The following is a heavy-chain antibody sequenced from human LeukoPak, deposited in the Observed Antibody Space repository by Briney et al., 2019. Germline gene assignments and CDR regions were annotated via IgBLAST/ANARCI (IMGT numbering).Heavy chain of an antibody. CDR2: IIPIFGTA. CDR3: ARTELTGDLVFDY. CDR1: GGTFSSYA. J-gene: IGHJ4*02. V-gene: IGHV1-69*05. Sequence: ASVKVSFKASGGTFSSYAISWVRQAPGQGLEWMGRIIPIFGTANYAQKFQGRVTITTDESTSTAYMELSSLRSEDTAVYYCARTELTGDLVFDYWGQGTLVTVSS. D-gene: IGHD7-27*01.